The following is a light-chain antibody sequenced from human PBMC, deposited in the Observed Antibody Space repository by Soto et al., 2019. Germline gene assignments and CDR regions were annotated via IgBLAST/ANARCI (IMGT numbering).Light chain of an antibody. CDR2: KAS. J-gene: IGKJ1*01. Sequence: DIQMTQSPSTLSGSVVDRVTITCRASQTISSWLAWYQQKPGKAPKLLIYKASTLKSGVPSRFSGSGSGTAFTLTISSLQPDDSATYYCQKYEVYPWTFGRGTKVDIK. CDR1: QTISSW. CDR3: QKYEVYPWT. V-gene: IGKV1-5*03.